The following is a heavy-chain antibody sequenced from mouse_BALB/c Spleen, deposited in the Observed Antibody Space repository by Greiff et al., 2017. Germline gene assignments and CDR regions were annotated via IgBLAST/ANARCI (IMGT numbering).Heavy chain of an antibody. CDR1: GFNIKDTY. CDR2: IDPANGNT. Sequence: EVQVVESGAELVKPGASVKLSCTASGFNIKDTYMHWVKQRPEQGLEWIGRIDPANGNTKYDPKFQGKATITADTSSNTAYLQLSSLTSEDTAVYYCARWLLSYYYAIDYWGQGTSVTVSS. CDR3: ARWLLSYYYAIDY. V-gene: IGHV14-3*02. D-gene: IGHD2-3*01. J-gene: IGHJ4*01.